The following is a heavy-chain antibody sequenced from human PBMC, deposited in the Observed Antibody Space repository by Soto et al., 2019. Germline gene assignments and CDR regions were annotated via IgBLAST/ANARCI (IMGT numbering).Heavy chain of an antibody. CDR1: GSSFSSAIFI. J-gene: IGHJ6*02. CDR2: IYYSGTT. Sequence: PSETLCITWCLSGSSFSSAIFIWRWVRQFAGKDLERMVDIYYSGTTYYNPSLRRRVIRAVATSNNQFSRKLSSVTAADTAVYYWARGHKWDGMQVLHQETTVTVSS. D-gene: IGHD1-26*01. CDR3: ARGHKWDGMQV. V-gene: IGHV4-31*02.